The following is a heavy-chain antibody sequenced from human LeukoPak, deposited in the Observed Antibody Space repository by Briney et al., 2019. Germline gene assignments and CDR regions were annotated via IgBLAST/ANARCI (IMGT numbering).Heavy chain of an antibody. V-gene: IGHV4-31*03. CDR2: IYYSGST. J-gene: IGHJ5*02. CDR1: GGSISSGGYY. CDR3: AGSSWYRGDNWFDP. Sequence: PSETLSLTCTVSGGSISSGGYYWSWIRQHPGKGLEWIGYIYYSGSTYYNPSLKSRVTISVDTSKNQFSLKLSSVTAADTAVYYCAGSSWYRGDNWFDPWGQGTQVTVSS. D-gene: IGHD6-13*01.